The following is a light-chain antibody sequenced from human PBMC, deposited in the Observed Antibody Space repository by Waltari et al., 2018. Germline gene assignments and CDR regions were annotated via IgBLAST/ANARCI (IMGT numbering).Light chain of an antibody. CDR1: QSLRHRNGYKS. Sequence: DIVMTQSPVSLTVTPGEPASISCRSSQSLRHRNGYKSLDWYVQKPGQSPHLLIYLASSRASGVPYRFRGSGSGTDFTLEISSVEAEDVGIYYCMQAVQTPHTFGQGTKLEIK. V-gene: IGKV2-28*01. J-gene: IGKJ2*01. CDR3: MQAVQTPHT. CDR2: LAS.